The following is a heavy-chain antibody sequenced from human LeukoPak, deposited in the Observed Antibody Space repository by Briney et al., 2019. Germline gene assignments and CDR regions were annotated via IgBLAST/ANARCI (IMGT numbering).Heavy chain of an antibody. J-gene: IGHJ3*02. CDR1: GFTFSSYG. D-gene: IGHD3-16*02. CDR3: AKDHMITFGGVIVGDAFDT. CDR2: ISYDGSNK. Sequence: PGGSLRLSCAASGFTFSSYGMHWVRQAPGEGREWVAVISYDGSNKYYADSVKGRFTNSRDNSKNTLYLQMNSLRAEDTAVYYCAKDHMITFGGVIVGDAFDTWGQGTMVTVSS. V-gene: IGHV3-30*18.